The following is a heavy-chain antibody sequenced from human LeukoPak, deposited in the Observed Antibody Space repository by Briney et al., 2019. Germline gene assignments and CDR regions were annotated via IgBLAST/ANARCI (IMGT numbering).Heavy chain of an antibody. Sequence: SETLSLTCTVSGGSISSYYWSWIRQPPGKGLEWIGYIYYSGSTNYNPSLKSRVTISVDTSKNQFSLKLSSVTAADTAAYYCARLGVVVPAAITDYWGQGTLVTVSS. CDR1: GGSISSYY. CDR3: ARLGVVVPAAITDY. V-gene: IGHV4-59*12. CDR2: IYYSGST. J-gene: IGHJ4*02. D-gene: IGHD2-2*02.